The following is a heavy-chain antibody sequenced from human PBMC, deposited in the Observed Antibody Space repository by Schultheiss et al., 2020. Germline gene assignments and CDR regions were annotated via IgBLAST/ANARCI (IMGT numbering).Heavy chain of an antibody. CDR2: IYYSGST. D-gene: IGHD2-2*01. J-gene: IGHJ4*02. CDR3: VRGDLVTVPGFDY. Sequence: SETLSLTCTVSGGSISSYYWSWIRQPAGKGLEWIGSIYYSGSTYYNPSLKSRVTISVDTSKNQFSLKLSSVTAADTAVYYCVRGDLVTVPGFDYWGQGTLVNGYS. CDR1: GGSISSYY. V-gene: IGHV4-59*05.